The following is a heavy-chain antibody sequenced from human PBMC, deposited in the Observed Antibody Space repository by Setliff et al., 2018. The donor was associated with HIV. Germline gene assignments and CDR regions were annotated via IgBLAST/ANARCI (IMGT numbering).Heavy chain of an antibody. CDR3: ARAGVYYDSSGYCIDY. CDR2: ISSGSSYI. CDR1: GFTFSGYS. Sequence: GGSLRLSCAASGFTFSGYSMNWVRQAPGKGLEWVSSISSGSSYIYYAESVKGRFTISRDNAKNSLYLQMNSLRAEDTAVYYCARAGVYYDSSGYCIDYWGQGTLVTVSS. V-gene: IGHV3-21*01. J-gene: IGHJ4*02. D-gene: IGHD3-22*01.